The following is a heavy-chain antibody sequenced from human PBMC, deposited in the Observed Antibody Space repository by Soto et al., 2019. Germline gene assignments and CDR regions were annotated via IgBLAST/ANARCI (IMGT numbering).Heavy chain of an antibody. J-gene: IGHJ4*02. D-gene: IGHD6-13*01. CDR2: IYHSGST. Sequence: QVQLQESGPGLVKPSGTLSLTCAVSGDSIISSNWWSWVRQPLGKGLEWIGEIYHSGSTQYNPSLKSRVTMSVDKSKNHSSLKLTSVTAADTAVYFCATVLSSSWYSHNDSWGQGTLVTVSS. V-gene: IGHV4-4*02. CDR3: ATVLSSSWYSHNDS. CDR1: GDSIISSNW.